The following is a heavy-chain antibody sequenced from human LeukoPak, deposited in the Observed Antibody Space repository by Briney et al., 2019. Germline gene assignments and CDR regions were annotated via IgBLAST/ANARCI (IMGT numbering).Heavy chain of an antibody. V-gene: IGHV1-2*02. CDR1: GYAFTSYY. CDR3: AREEIAVAIGRDFDY. CDR2: INPHSGGT. D-gene: IGHD6-19*01. J-gene: IGHJ4*02. Sequence: ASVKVSCKASGYAFTSYYMHWVRQAPGQVLGWMGWINPHSGGTNYAQKFQGRVTMTRDTSISTAYMELSRLRADDTAVYYCAREEIAVAIGRDFDYWGQGTLVTVSS.